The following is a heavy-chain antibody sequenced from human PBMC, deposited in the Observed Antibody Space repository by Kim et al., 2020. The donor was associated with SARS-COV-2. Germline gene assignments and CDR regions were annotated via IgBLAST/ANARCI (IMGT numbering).Heavy chain of an antibody. V-gene: IGHV5-10-1*01. Sequence: GESLKISCKGSGYSFTSYWISWVRPMPGKGLEWMGRIDPSDSYTNYSPSFQGHVTISADKSISTAYLQWSSLKASDSAMYYCATLWFGELLGTAFDIWGEGTMVTVSS. J-gene: IGHJ3*02. CDR2: IDPSDSYT. CDR1: GYSFTSYW. CDR3: ATLWFGELLGTAFDI. D-gene: IGHD3-10*01.